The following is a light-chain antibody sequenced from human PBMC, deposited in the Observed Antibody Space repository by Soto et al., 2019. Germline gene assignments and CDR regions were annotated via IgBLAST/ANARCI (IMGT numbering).Light chain of an antibody. CDR2: DVS. CDR3: SSYTSSSLLV. CDR1: SSDVGGYNY. Sequence: QSALTQPASVSGSPGQSITISCTGTSSDVGGYNYVSWYQQHPGKAPKLMIYDVSNRPSGVSNRFSGSKSGNTASLTISGLQAEDEADYYCSSYTSSSLLVFGGGTKVTDL. J-gene: IGLJ2*01. V-gene: IGLV2-14*01.